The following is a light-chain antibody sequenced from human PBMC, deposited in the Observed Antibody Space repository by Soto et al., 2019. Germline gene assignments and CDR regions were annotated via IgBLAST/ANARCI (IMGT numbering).Light chain of an antibody. CDR2: DAS. V-gene: IGKV1-5*01. Sequence: DIQMTQSPSTRSTSVGDRVPITCRASQSISSWLAWYQQKPGKAPKLLIYDASSLESGVPSRFSGSGSGTEFTLTISSLQPDDFATYYCQQYNSYSWTFGQGTKVDIK. CDR3: QQYNSYSWT. CDR1: QSISSW. J-gene: IGKJ1*01.